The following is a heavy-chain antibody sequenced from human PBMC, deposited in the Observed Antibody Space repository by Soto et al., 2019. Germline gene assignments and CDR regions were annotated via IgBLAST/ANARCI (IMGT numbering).Heavy chain of an antibody. CDR2: IGSAGDT. V-gene: IGHV3-13*01. CDR3: ARGYLGSFDY. CDR1: GFTFSSYA. Sequence: GSLRLSCAASGFTFSSYAVHWVRQPTGKGLEWVSVIGSAGDTYYPGSVKGRFTISRENAKNSLYLQMNSLRAEDTAVYYCARGYLGSFDYWGQGTLVTVSS. D-gene: IGHD7-27*01. J-gene: IGHJ4*02.